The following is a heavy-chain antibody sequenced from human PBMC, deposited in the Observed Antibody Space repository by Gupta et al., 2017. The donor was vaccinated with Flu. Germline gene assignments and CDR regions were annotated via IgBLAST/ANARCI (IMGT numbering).Heavy chain of an antibody. J-gene: IGHJ4*02. CDR3: ARKGGGHCSGGTCYSFDY. D-gene: IGHD2-15*01. Sequence: QVELAQSGGGGQKPRASGSVACKASRGTFSSYAGDWVRQGPGQRIGWMGGDTPVFGPTNYAQEFQGRVTITADESASTAYRGLSSLGSEDTAVYYCARKGGGHCSGGTCYSFDYWGQGTLVTVSS. CDR2: DTPVFGPT. CDR1: RGTFSSYA. V-gene: IGHV1-69*01.